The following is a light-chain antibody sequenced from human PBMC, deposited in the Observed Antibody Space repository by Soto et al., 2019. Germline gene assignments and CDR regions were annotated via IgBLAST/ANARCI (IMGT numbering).Light chain of an antibody. Sequence: QSALTQPASVSGSPGQSITISCTGTISDDYVSWYQQSPGKVPKLLIYEVVNRPSEVSDRFSGSKSGNTASLTISGLQSEDECQYFCSSYTIINSWVFGTGTKLIVL. CDR2: EVV. J-gene: IGLJ1*01. CDR1: ISDDY. CDR3: SSYTIINSWV. V-gene: IGLV2-14*01.